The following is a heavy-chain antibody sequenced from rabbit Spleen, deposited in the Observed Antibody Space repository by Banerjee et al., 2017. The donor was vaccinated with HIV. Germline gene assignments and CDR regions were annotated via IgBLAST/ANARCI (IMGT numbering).Heavy chain of an antibody. CDR1: GFSFSSSDY. V-gene: IGHV1S40*01. CDR2: IAGGASGFT. J-gene: IGHJ4*01. Sequence: QSLEESGGGLVQPEGSLTLTCKASGFSFSSSDYICWVRQAPGKGLEWISCIAGGASGFTYSATWAKGRFTCSKTSSTTVTLQMTSLTAADTATYFCARDLTDVIGWNFGWWGPGTLVTVS. CDR3: ARDLTDVIGWNFGW. D-gene: IGHD1-1*01.